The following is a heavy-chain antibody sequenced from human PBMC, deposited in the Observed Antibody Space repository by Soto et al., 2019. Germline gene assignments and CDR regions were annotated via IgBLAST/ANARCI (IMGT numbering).Heavy chain of an antibody. Sequence: QVQLVQSGAEVKKTGSSVKVSCKASGGTFSIDGFSGVRQAPGQGPEWIGGIIPILTTPNYAQKFHGRVTIVADASTTTVYMELSSLKSEDTAVYYCATSVGIAPTGEDGMDVWGQGTSVTVSS. CDR3: ATSVGIAPTGEDGMDV. D-gene: IGHD2-8*02. J-gene: IGHJ6*02. V-gene: IGHV1-69*01. CDR2: IIPILTTP. CDR1: GGTFSIDG.